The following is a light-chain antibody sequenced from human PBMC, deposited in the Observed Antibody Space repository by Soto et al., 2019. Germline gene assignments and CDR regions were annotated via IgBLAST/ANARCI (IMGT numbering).Light chain of an antibody. Sequence: QSVLTQPPSVSGAPGQRVTISCNGSSSNIGAGYDVQWYQQLPGTAPKLLMYGNTNRPSGVPDRFSGSKSGTSASLAITGLQAEDEADYYCQSYDSSLTALYVFGTGTKLTVL. CDR2: GNT. CDR3: QSYDSSLTALYV. J-gene: IGLJ1*01. V-gene: IGLV1-40*01. CDR1: SSNIGAGYD.